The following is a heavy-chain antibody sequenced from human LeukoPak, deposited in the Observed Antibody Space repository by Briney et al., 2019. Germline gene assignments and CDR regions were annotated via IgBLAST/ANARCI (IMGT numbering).Heavy chain of an antibody. J-gene: IGHJ6*02. Sequence: SGGSLRLSCAASGFPFSSYDMHWVRQATGKGLEWVSGIGSTGDTYYPGSVKGRFTISREDAKNSLYLQMNSLSAGDTAVYYCARGRSMDQGTNYYGMDVWGQGTTVTVSS. CDR1: GFPFSSYD. V-gene: IGHV3-13*04. CDR2: IGSTGDT. CDR3: ARGRSMDQGTNYYGMDV. D-gene: IGHD3-10*01.